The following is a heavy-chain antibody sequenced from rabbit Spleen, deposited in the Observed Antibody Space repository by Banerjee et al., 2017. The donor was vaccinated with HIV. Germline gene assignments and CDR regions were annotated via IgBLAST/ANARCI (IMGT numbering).Heavy chain of an antibody. J-gene: IGHJ4*01. CDR1: GFDFSTYS. CDR2: IVPIFGVT. V-gene: IGHV1S47*01. D-gene: IGHD2-1*01. CDR3: VRDQAGDADYGPYYLNL. Sequence: QEQLVESGGGLVQPGGSLKLSCKASGFDFSTYSMSWVRQAPGKGLEWIGYIVPIFGVTYYANWVNGRFTISSHNAQNTLYLQLNSLTAADTATYFCVRDQAGDADYGPYYLNLWGPGTLVTVS.